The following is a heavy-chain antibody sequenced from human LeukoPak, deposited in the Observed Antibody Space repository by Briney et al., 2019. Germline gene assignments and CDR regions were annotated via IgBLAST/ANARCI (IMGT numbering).Heavy chain of an antibody. J-gene: IGHJ3*02. CDR1: GYTFTSYY. CDR3: AIARRPLTSRPHDAFDI. D-gene: IGHD2/OR15-2a*01. CDR2: INPSGGST. Sequence: GASVKVSCKASGYTFTSYYMHWVRQAPGQRLEWLGRINPSGGSTSYAQKFQGRVTMTRDMSTSTVYMELSSLRSEDTAVYYCAIARRPLTSRPHDAFDIWGQGTMVTVSS. V-gene: IGHV1-46*01.